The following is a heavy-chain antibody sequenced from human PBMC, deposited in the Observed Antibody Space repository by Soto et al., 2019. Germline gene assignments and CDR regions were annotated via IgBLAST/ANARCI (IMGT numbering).Heavy chain of an antibody. CDR1: GGTFSSYT. Sequence: QVQLVQSGAEVKKPGSSVKVSCKASGGTFSSYTISWVRQAPGQGLEWMGRIIPILGIANYAQKFQGRVTITADKSTSTAYMELSSLRSEDTAVYYGARPTGYYYGMDVWGKGTTVTVSS. V-gene: IGHV1-69*02. J-gene: IGHJ6*04. CDR2: IIPILGIA. CDR3: ARPTGYYYGMDV.